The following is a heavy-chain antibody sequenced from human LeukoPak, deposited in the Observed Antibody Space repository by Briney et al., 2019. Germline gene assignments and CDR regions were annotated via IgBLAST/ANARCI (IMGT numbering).Heavy chain of an antibody. Sequence: GGSLRLSCAVSGITLSNYGMAWVRQAPGKGLEWVSAISGSGGSTYYADSVKGRFTISRDNSKNTLYLQMNSLRAEDTAVYYCAKAIAVAQTVYYGMDVWGQGTTVTVSS. CDR1: GITLSNYG. J-gene: IGHJ6*02. D-gene: IGHD6-19*01. V-gene: IGHV3-23*01. CDR2: ISGSGGST. CDR3: AKAIAVAQTVYYGMDV.